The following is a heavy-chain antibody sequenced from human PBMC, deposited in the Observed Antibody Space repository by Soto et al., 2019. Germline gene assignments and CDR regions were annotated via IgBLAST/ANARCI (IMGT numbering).Heavy chain of an antibody. D-gene: IGHD3-22*01. V-gene: IGHV4-59*01. CDR3: ARVWTAGDSSGYPPIAS. CDR2: IYYSGST. J-gene: IGHJ4*02. Sequence: QVQLQESGPGLVKPSETQSLTCTVSGGSISSYYWSWIRQPPGKGLEWIGNIYYSGSTNYNPSLKSRVTISVDTSKNQFSLKLSSVTAADTAVYYWARVWTAGDSSGYPPIASWGQGPLVPVSS. CDR1: GGSISSYY.